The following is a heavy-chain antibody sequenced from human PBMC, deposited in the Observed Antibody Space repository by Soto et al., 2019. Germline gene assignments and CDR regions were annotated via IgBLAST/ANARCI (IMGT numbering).Heavy chain of an antibody. CDR2: ISDDGSDK. V-gene: IGHV3-30-3*01. D-gene: IGHD2-15*01. CDR3: ARDLGSRAFDI. J-gene: IGHJ3*02. CDR1: GFSFSSYA. Sequence: QVQLVESGGGVVQPGRSLRLSCAASGFSFSSYAMHWVRQAPDRGLEWVAVISDDGSDKSYADSVKGRFTISRDNSMNTLYLQMNSLRPDDTAVYDCARDLGSRAFDIWGQGTMVTVSS.